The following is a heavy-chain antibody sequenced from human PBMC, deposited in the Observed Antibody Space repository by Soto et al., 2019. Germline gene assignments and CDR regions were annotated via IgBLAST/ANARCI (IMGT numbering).Heavy chain of an antibody. CDR1: GGSFSGYY. CDR3: ARADRTLVTSYSLDV. V-gene: IGHV4-34*01. J-gene: IGHJ6*02. D-gene: IGHD2-21*02. CDR2: INHSGTI. Sequence: SETLSLTCAVYGGSFSGYYWTWIRQPPGKGLEWIGEINHSGTINFNPSLKSRLTISLDTSKKHFSLKLSSVTDADTAAYYCARADRTLVTSYSLDVWGQETTVTAP.